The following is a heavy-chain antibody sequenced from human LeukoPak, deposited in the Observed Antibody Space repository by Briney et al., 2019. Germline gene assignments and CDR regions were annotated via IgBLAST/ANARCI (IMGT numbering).Heavy chain of an antibody. V-gene: IGHV3-9*01. Sequence: GRSLRLSCAASGFTFDDYAMHWVRQAPGKGLEWVSGISWNSGSIGYADSVKGRFTISRDNAKNSLYLQMNSLRAEDTALYYCAKSDSGGYAYWYFDLWGRGTLVTVSS. CDR2: ISWNSGSI. J-gene: IGHJ2*01. CDR3: AKSDSGGYAYWYFDL. D-gene: IGHD3-22*01. CDR1: GFTFDDYA.